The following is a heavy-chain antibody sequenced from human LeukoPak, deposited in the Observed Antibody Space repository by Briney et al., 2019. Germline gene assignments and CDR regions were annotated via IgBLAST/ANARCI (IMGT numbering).Heavy chain of an antibody. Sequence: SETLSLTCTVSGGSISSSSYYWGWIRQPPGKGLEWIGSIYYSGSTYYNPSLKSRVTISVDTSKNQFSLKLSSVTAADTAVYYCARHGAGVRGVRATFDYWGQGTLVTVSS. D-gene: IGHD3-10*01. J-gene: IGHJ4*02. CDR3: ARHGAGVRGVRATFDY. V-gene: IGHV4-39*01. CDR1: GGSISSSSYY. CDR2: IYYSGST.